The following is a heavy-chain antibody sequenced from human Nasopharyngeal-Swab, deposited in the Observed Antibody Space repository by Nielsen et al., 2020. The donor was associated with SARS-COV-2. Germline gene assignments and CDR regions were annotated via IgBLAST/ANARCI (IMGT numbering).Heavy chain of an antibody. CDR2: IYYSGST. D-gene: IGHD1-26*01. J-gene: IGHJ4*02. V-gene: IGHV4-39*01. Sequence: PGKGLEWIGSIYYSGSTYYNPSLKSRVTISVDTSKNQFSLKLSSVAAADTAVYYCASPGVGATTFDYWGQGTLVTSPQ. CDR3: ASPGVGATTFDY.